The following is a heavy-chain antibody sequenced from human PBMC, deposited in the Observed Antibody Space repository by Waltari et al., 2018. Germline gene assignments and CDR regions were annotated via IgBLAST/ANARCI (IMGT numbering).Heavy chain of an antibody. CDR3: ARVYEYQFDSSGYLSIFDH. CDR2: INPKNCVK. J-gene: IGHJ4*02. V-gene: IGHV1-2*02. CDR1: GYTFTDYF. D-gene: IGHD3-22*01. Sequence: QVHLVQSGAEVKKSGASVKVSCKASGYTFTDYFIHWVRQAPGQGLEWMGWINPKNCVKNHAQKFQGRVSMTGDTSISTAYMELSRLRSDDTAVYYCARVYEYQFDSSGYLSIFDHWGQGTLVTVSS.